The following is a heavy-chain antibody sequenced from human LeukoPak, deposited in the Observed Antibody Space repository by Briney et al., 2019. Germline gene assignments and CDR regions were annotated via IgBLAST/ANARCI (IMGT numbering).Heavy chain of an antibody. D-gene: IGHD2-15*01. J-gene: IGHJ4*02. Sequence: GGSLRLSCAASGFSFSAYWMTWVRQAPGTGLEWVANINPAGSETYYVDPVKGRFSISRDNAENLVYLQMNSLRAEDTAVYHCARFGYVAAVDVWGQGTPVTVSS. CDR2: INPAGSET. V-gene: IGHV3-7*01. CDR3: ARFGYVAAVDV. CDR1: GFSFSAYW.